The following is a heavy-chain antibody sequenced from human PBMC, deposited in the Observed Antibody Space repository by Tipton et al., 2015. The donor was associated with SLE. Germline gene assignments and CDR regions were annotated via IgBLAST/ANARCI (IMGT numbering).Heavy chain of an antibody. CDR3: ARDSDSSGSSVDH. V-gene: IGHV3-30*09. CDR2: ISYDGSNK. J-gene: IGHJ4*02. Sequence: QVQLVQSGGGEVQPGRSLRLSCAASGFTFSSYAMHWVRQAPGKGLEWVAFISYDGSNKYYADSVKGRFAISRDNSKNTLYLQMNSLRAEDTAVHYCARDSDSSGSSVDHWGQGTLVTASS. CDR1: GFTFSSYA. D-gene: IGHD3-22*01.